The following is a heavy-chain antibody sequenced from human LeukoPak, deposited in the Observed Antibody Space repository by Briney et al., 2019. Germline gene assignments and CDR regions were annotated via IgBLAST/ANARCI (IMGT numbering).Heavy chain of an antibody. CDR3: AKEAVTTTSFDC. D-gene: IGHD4-17*01. CDR1: GFTFSSYG. J-gene: IGHJ4*02. Sequence: GGSLRLSCAASGFTFSSYGMHWVRQAPGKGLEWVAVISYDGSNKYYAGSVKGRFTISRDNSKNTLYLQMNSLRSEDTAVYYCAKEAVTTTSFDCWGQGTLVTVSS. V-gene: IGHV3-30*18. CDR2: ISYDGSNK.